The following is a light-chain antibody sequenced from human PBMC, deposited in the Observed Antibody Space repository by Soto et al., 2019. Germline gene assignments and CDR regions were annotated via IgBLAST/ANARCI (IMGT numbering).Light chain of an antibody. CDR3: QQLGT. CDR2: DAS. J-gene: IGKJ2*02. V-gene: IGKV3-11*01. Sequence: EIVLTQSPATLSLSPGERATLSCRASQSVSSYLAWYQQKPGQAPRLLIYDASNRATGIPARFSGSGSGTDFTLTISSLEPEDFAFYYCQQLGTFGQGTKLEIK. CDR1: QSVSSY.